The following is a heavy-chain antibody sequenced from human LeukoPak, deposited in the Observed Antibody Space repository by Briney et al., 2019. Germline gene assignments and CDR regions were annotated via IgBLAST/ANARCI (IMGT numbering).Heavy chain of an antibody. Sequence: ASVKVSCTASGYTFTGYYMHWVRQAPGQGLEWMGWINPNSGGTNYAQKFQGRVTMTRDTSISTAYMELSRLRSDDTAVYYCAAYSSGWYYFDYWGQGTLVTVSS. CDR3: AAYSSGWYYFDY. CDR1: GYTFTGYY. CDR2: INPNSGGT. D-gene: IGHD6-19*01. J-gene: IGHJ4*02. V-gene: IGHV1-2*02.